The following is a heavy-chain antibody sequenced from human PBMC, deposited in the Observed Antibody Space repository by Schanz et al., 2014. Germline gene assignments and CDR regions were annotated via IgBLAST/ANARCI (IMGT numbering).Heavy chain of an antibody. J-gene: IGHJ4*02. CDR3: AIIGVMVAVAGTRADY. Sequence: EVQLLESGGGLVQPGGSLRLSCAASGFTFSSYAMSWVRQAPGKGLEWVSALSGSGGSTYYADSVKGRFTISRDNSKNTLYLQMNSLRAEDTAVYYCAIIGVMVAVAGTRADYWGQGTLVTVSS. V-gene: IGHV3-23*01. CDR1: GFTFSSYA. D-gene: IGHD6-19*01. CDR2: LSGSGGST.